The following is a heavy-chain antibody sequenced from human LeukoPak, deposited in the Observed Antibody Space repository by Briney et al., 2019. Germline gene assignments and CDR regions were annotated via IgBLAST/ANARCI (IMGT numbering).Heavy chain of an antibody. CDR1: GFTFSSYA. D-gene: IGHD5-18*01. V-gene: IGHV3-23*01. J-gene: IGHJ5*02. CDR2: ISGSGGST. CDR3: AKSGQLWLVENWFDP. Sequence: PGGSLRLSCAASGFTFSSYAMSWVRQAPGKGLEWVSAISGSGGSTYYADSVKGRFTISRDNSKNTLYLQMNSLRAEDTAVYYCAKSGQLWLVENWFDPWGQGTLVTVSS.